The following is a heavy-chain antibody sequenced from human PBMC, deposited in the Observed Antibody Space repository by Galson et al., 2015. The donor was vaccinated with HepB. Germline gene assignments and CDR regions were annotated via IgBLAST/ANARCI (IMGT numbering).Heavy chain of an antibody. D-gene: IGHD3-3*01. CDR1: GFTFSTYD. Sequence: SLRLSCAASGFTFSTYDINWVRQAPGKGLEWVASIRYDGRNEYYAESVKGRVTISRDNSKDTLYLQMNSLRPEDTAVYYCAKEDRLEGYYYYVMDVWGQGTTVTGSS. CDR3: AKEDRLEGYYYYVMDV. J-gene: IGHJ6*02. CDR2: IRYDGRNE. V-gene: IGHV3-30*02.